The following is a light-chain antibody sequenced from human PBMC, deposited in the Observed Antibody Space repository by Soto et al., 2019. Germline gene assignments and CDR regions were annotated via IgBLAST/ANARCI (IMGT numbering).Light chain of an antibody. CDR3: QRYNNWPALVYT. Sequence: EIVMTQSPATLSVSPGERATLSCRASQSVSSNLAWYQQKPGQAPRLLIYGASNRATGIPARFSGSGSGTGSTLTISSLQSEDYAVYYCQRYNNWPALVYTFGQGTKLEIK. CDR2: GAS. J-gene: IGKJ2*01. V-gene: IGKV3-15*01. CDR1: QSVSSN.